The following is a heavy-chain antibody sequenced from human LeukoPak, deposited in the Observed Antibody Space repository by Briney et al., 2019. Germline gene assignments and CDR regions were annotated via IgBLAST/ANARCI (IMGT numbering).Heavy chain of an antibody. CDR1: GFTFSSYA. Sequence: GGSLRLSCAASGFTFSSYAMPWVRQAPGKGLEWVAVISYDGSNKYYADSVKGRFTISRDNSKNTLYLQMNSLRAEDTAVYYCARDPNYYDSSGYYGYWGQGTLVTVSS. D-gene: IGHD3-22*01. J-gene: IGHJ4*02. CDR3: ARDPNYYDSSGYYGY. CDR2: ISYDGSNK. V-gene: IGHV3-30-3*01.